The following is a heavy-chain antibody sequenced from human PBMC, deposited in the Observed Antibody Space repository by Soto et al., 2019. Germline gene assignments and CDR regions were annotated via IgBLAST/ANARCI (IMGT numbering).Heavy chain of an antibody. CDR3: ARARAPKWLEGNWFDP. V-gene: IGHV3-48*02. J-gene: IGHJ5*02. Sequence: GGSLGLSCAASGFTFSSYSMNWVRQAPGKGLEWVSYISSSSSTIYYADSVKGRFTISRDNAKNSLYLQMNSLRDEDTAVYYCARARAPKWLEGNWFDPWGQGTLVTVSS. D-gene: IGHD6-19*01. CDR2: ISSSSSTI. CDR1: GFTFSSYS.